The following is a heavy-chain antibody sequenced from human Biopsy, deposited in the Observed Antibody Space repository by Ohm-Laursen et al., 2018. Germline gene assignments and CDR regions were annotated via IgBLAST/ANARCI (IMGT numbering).Heavy chain of an antibody. Sequence: SETLSLTCTVSGGSMSSYYWTWIRQPPGKGLEWIGYIYNSGSTNYNPSLKSRVTISVAVDTSKSQFSLRPSSVTAADTAMYYCARGEAGVYDALDIWGQGTMVIVSS. D-gene: IGHD5/OR15-5a*01. CDR3: ARGEAGVYDALDI. V-gene: IGHV4-59*01. J-gene: IGHJ3*02. CDR1: GGSMSSYY. CDR2: IYNSGST.